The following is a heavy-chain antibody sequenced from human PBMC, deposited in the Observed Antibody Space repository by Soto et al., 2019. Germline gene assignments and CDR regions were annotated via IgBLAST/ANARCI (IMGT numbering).Heavy chain of an antibody. J-gene: IGHJ4*02. CDR3: ARSRGFDFSLYYFDY. D-gene: IGHD3-3*01. CDR1: GGTFSSYT. Sequence: SVKVSCKASGGTFSSYTLSWVRQAPGQGLEWMGRIIPILDITNYAQKFQGRVTITADTSTTTAYMELSSLRFEDTAVYYCARSRGFDFSLYYFDYWGQGTLVTVSS. V-gene: IGHV1-69*02. CDR2: IIPILDIT.